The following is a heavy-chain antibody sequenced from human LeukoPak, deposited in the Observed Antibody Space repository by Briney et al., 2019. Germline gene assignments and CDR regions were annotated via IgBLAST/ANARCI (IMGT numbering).Heavy chain of an antibody. CDR3: ARTSLTGILHDFDH. V-gene: IGHV4-38-2*01. CDR1: GYSIINNNY. D-gene: IGHD3-9*01. Sequence: SETLSLTCAVSGYSIINNNYWGWIPQPPGKGLEWIGHIYHGGSTYYNPSLKSRVTISVDTSKNQFSVKLNSVTAADTAVYYCARTSLTGILHDFDHWGQGTLVTVSS. CDR2: IYHGGST. J-gene: IGHJ4*02.